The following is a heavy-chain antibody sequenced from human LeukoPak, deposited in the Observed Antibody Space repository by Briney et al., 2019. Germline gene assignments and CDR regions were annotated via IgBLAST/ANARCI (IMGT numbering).Heavy chain of an antibody. CDR2: FYYSGST. J-gene: IGHJ3*02. V-gene: IGHV4-39*07. D-gene: IGHD3-10*01. CDR1: GGSISSSSYY. CDR3: ARVAIMVRGVIGIPDGFDI. Sequence: PSETLSLTCTVSGGSISSSSYYWGWIRQPPGKGLEYIGSFYYSGSTYYNPSLKSRVTISVDTSKNQFSLKLSSVTAADTAVYYCARVAIMVRGVIGIPDGFDIWGQGTMVTVSS.